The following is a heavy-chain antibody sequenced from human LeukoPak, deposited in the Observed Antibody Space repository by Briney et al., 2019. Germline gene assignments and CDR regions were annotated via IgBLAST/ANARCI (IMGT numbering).Heavy chain of an antibody. D-gene: IGHD3-10*01. J-gene: IGHJ5*02. CDR3: ARGDYYGSGTNWFDP. CDR2: IYYSGST. V-gene: IGHV4-59*01. CDR1: GGSISSYY. Sequence: SETLSLTCTVSGGSISSYYWSWIRQPPGKGLEWIGYIYYSGSTNYNPSLKSRVTISVDTSKNQFSLKLSSVTAADTAVYYCARGDYYGSGTNWFDPWGQGTLVTVSS.